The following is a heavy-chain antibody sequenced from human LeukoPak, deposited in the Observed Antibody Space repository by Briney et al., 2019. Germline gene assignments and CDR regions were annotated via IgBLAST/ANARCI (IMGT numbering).Heavy chain of an antibody. CDR3: AKVVAAGTEDHY. CDR2: ISYDGSNK. Sequence: GGSLRLSCAASGFTFSSYGMHWVRQAPGKGLEWVAVISYDGSNKYYADSVKGRFTISRDNSKNTLYLQMNSLRAEDMAVYYCAKVVAAGTEDHYWGQGTLVTVSS. CDR1: GFTFSSYG. V-gene: IGHV3-30*18. D-gene: IGHD6-13*01. J-gene: IGHJ4*02.